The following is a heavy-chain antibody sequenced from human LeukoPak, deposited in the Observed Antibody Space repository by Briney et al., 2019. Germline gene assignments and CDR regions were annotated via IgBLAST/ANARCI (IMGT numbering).Heavy chain of an antibody. CDR1: GGSISSYY. D-gene: IGHD3-22*01. CDR3: ARSQWLRGFDY. CDR2: IYYSGST. J-gene: IGHJ4*02. Sequence: PSETLSLTCTVSGGSISSYYWSWIRQPPGKGLEWIGYIYYSGSTNYNPSLKSRVTISVDTSKNQFSLKLSSVTAADTVVYYCARSQWLRGFDYWGQGTLVTVSS. V-gene: IGHV4-59*01.